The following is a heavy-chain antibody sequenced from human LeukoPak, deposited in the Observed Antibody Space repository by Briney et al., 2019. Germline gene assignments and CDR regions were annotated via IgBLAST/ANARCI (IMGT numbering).Heavy chain of an antibody. CDR1: GYTFTGYY. D-gene: IGHD3-10*01. Sequence: ASVKVSCKASGYTFTGYYMHWVRQAPGQGLEWMGWINPNSGGTNYAQKFQGRVTMTRDTSISTAYMELSRLRSDDTAVYYCARAVNYYGSGSYIPATYYFDYWGQGTLVTVSS. CDR2: INPNSGGT. V-gene: IGHV1-2*02. J-gene: IGHJ4*02. CDR3: ARAVNYYGSGSYIPATYYFDY.